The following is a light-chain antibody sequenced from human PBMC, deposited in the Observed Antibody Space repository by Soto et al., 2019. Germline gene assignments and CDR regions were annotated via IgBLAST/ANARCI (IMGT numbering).Light chain of an antibody. CDR3: QQSYSTPVT. CDR1: QSVLYSSNNKNY. CDR2: WAS. Sequence: DIVMTQSPDSLAVSLGERATINCKSSQSVLYSSNNKNYLAWYQQKPGQPPKLLIYWASTRESGVPDRFSGSGSGTDFTLTISSLQAEDVAVYSCQQSYSTPVTFGGGTKVEIK. V-gene: IGKV4-1*01. J-gene: IGKJ4*01.